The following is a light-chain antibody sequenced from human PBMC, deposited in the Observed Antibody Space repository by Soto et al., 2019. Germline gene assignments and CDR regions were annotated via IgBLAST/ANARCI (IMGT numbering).Light chain of an antibody. V-gene: IGKV1-12*01. CDR2: GAS. CDR3: QQANSFPIT. Sequence: DIQMTQSPSSVSASVGDRVIITCRASQAFSNLLAWYQQKPGKAPKLLIYGASTLQGGVPSRFSGSESGTDFTLTISSVQPEDFATYYCQQANSFPITFGQGTRLEIK. J-gene: IGKJ5*01. CDR1: QAFSNL.